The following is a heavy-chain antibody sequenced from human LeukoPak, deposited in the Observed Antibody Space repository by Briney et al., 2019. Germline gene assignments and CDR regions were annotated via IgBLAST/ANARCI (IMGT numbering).Heavy chain of an antibody. CDR3: AKDVAPDSGWDLDY. J-gene: IGHJ4*02. Sequence: GGSLRLSCAASGFTFSTYSMTWVRQAPGKGLEWVSRIYNSGSRTFYGDSVKGRFTVSRDNSKNTLYLQMNSLRAEDTAVYYCAKDVAPDSGWDLDYWGQGTLVTVSS. D-gene: IGHD6-19*01. V-gene: IGHV3-23*05. CDR2: IYNSGSRT. CDR1: GFTFSTYS.